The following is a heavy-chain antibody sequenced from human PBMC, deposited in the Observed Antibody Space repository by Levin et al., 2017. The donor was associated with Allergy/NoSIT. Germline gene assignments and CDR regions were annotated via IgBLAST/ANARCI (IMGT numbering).Heavy chain of an antibody. CDR3: VRSWYHWNSHYYYYYMDA. D-gene: IGHD1-20*01. CDR2: IFHSGTT. J-gene: IGHJ6*03. CDR1: GYSISSGYY. Sequence: SQTLSLTCAVSGYSISSGYYWGWIRQSPGRGLEWIGSIFHSGTTYYNPSLKSRVTVSVDTSKNQFSLKLSPVTAADTAVYYCVRSWYHWNSHYYYYYMDAWGKGTTVTVSS. V-gene: IGHV4-38-2*01.